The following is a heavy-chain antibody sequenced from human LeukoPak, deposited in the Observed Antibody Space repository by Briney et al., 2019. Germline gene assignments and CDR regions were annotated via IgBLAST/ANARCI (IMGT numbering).Heavy chain of an antibody. J-gene: IGHJ4*02. V-gene: IGHV3-53*01. CDR2: IYSGGTT. CDR1: GFTVSSNY. D-gene: IGHD7-27*01. CDR3: AKGLNWVSGADY. Sequence: GGSLRLSCAASGFTVSSNYMNWVRQAPGKGLEWVSVIYSGGTTYYADSVKGRFTISRDNSKNTLYLQMNSLRAEDTAIYHCAKGLNWVSGADYWGQGTLVTVSS.